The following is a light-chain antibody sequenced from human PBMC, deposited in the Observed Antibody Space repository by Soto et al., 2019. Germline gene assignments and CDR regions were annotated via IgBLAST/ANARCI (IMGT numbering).Light chain of an antibody. CDR3: SSYAGAVV. CDR2: EGS. J-gene: IGLJ2*01. V-gene: IGLV2-23*01. CDR1: SSGVESYNL. Sequence: QSALTQPASVSGSPGQSITLSSTRTSSGVESYNLVSWYQHHPGKAPKLMIYEGSQRPSGVSDRFSGSKSGNTASLTISGLQAEDEADYYCSSYAGAVVFGGGTKLTVL.